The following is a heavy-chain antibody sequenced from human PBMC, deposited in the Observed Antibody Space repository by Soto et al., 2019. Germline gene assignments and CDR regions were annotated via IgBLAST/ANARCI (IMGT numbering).Heavy chain of an antibody. V-gene: IGHV3-7*01. CDR2: IRQDGREE. D-gene: IGHD6-13*01. CDR1: GFTFSSHW. J-gene: IGHJ3*02. CDR3: AKSEGYSFDI. Sequence: EVQLVESGGGLVHPGGSLGLSGAASGFTFSSHWMSWVRQAPGKGLEWVANIRQDGREEQYLDSVKGRFTLSRDNAKNSLYLQMNGLRVEDTAVYYCAKSEGYSFDIRGQGTLVTVSS.